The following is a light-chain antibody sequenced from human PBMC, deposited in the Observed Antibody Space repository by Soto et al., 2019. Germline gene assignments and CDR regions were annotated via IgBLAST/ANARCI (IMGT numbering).Light chain of an antibody. CDR3: QQYSSLYT. CDR1: QSISSR. J-gene: IGKJ2*01. CDR2: KAS. Sequence: DIQMTQSPSTLSASVGDRVTITCRASQSISSRLAWYQQKPGKAPKLLIYKASSLESGVPSRFSGSGSGTEFTLTISSLQPDDFATYYCQQYSSLYTFGQGTKVDIK. V-gene: IGKV1-5*03.